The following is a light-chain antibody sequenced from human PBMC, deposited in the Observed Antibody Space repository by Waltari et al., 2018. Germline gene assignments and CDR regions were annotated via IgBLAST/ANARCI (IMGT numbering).Light chain of an antibody. V-gene: IGKV3-15*01. Sequence: EIVMTQSPATLSVSPGERAPLSCRASQSVGSNLAWYQQKPGQAPRLLISDTSSRATGVPARFSGSGSGTEFTLTISSLQSEDFAFYFCQQYNNWWTFGQGTKVEIK. J-gene: IGKJ1*01. CDR3: QQYNNWWT. CDR1: QSVGSN. CDR2: DTS.